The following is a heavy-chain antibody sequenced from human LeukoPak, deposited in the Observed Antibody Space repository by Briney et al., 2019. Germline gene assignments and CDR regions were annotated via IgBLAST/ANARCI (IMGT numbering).Heavy chain of an antibody. V-gene: IGHV3-30*02. CDR1: GFTFSSYG. CDR2: IRYDGSNK. CDR3: ARGAYYYDSSGYADYYYMDV. Sequence: PGGSLRLSCAASGFTFSSYGMHWVRQAPGKGLEWVAFIRYDGSNKYYADSVKGRFTISRDNSKNTLYLQMNSLRAEDTAVYYCARGAYYYDSSGYADYYYMDVWGKGTTVTVSS. J-gene: IGHJ6*03. D-gene: IGHD3-22*01.